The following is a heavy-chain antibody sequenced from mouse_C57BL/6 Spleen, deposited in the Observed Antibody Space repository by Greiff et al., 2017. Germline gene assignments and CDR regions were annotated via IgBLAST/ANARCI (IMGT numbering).Heavy chain of an antibody. Sequence: EVQRVESGGGLVKPGGSLKLSCAASGFTFSSYTMSWVRQTPEKRLEWVATISGGGGNTYYPDSVKGRFTISRDNAKNTLYLQMSSLRSEDTALYYCARHGDGYCFYAMDYWGQGTSVTVSS. J-gene: IGHJ4*01. V-gene: IGHV5-9*01. CDR1: GFTFSSYT. CDR2: ISGGGGNT. D-gene: IGHD2-3*01. CDR3: ARHGDGYCFYAMDY.